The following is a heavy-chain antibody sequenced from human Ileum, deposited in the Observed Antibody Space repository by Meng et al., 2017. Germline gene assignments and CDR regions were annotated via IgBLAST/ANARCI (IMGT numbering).Heavy chain of an antibody. V-gene: IGHV2-5*01. Sequence: SGPTLVKPAQTLTLTCSFSGFSLTSIDMGVGWSRQPPGQAPEWLALIYWNDDKDFSPSLKSRLTITKDASKDQVVLTMTNMYPVDTATYFCAHRTLSDGYFDFWGQGMQVTVSS. CDR3: AHRTLSDGYFDF. D-gene: IGHD5-18*01. J-gene: IGHJ4*02. CDR1: GFSLTSIDMG. CDR2: IYWNDDK.